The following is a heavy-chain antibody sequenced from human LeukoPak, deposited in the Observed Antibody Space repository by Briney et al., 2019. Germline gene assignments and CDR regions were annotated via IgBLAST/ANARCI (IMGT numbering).Heavy chain of an antibody. Sequence: GESLGISCKGLGYIFPYYWITWVPQIPGKGPEWMGMIDPTDSYTNYSPSFQGHVTISTDKYIRTAYLQWSSLKAWDTAIYYCARRGRSSSNFVFWGEGTLVSVSS. CDR2: IDPTDSYT. CDR1: GYIFPYYW. CDR3: ARRGRSSSNFVF. J-gene: IGHJ4*02. D-gene: IGHD6-6*01. V-gene: IGHV5-10-1*01.